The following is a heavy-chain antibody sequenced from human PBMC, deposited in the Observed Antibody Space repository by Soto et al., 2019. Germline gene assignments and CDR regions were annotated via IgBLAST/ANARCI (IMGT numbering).Heavy chain of an antibody. V-gene: IGHV3-30*18. Sequence: GGSLRLSCAASGFTFSSYGMHWVRQAPGKGLEWVAVISYDGSNKYYADSVKGRFTISRDNSKNTLYLQMNSLRAEDTAVYYCAKLSPNRLRYFDWLLSPGVAYWGQGTLVTVSS. CDR2: ISYDGSNK. CDR1: GFTFSSYG. D-gene: IGHD3-9*01. J-gene: IGHJ4*02. CDR3: AKLSPNRLRYFDWLLSPGVAY.